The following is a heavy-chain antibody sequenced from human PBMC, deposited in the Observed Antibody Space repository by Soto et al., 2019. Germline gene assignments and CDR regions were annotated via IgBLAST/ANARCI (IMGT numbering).Heavy chain of an antibody. CDR1: GFSYSSNW. D-gene: IGHD3-10*01. J-gene: IGHJ5*02. Sequence: TGGSLRRSCAASGFSYSSNWMHWVRQAPGKGLVWVSRINIDGSSTSYADSVKGRFTISRDNAKNTLYLQMNSLRAEDTAVYYCARVSGGFDHWGREPWSPSPQ. CDR3: ARVSGGFDH. CDR2: INIDGSST. V-gene: IGHV3-74*01.